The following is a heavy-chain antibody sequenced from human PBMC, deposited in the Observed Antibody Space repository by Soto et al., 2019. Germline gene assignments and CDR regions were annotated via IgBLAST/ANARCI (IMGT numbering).Heavy chain of an antibody. V-gene: IGHV4-30-2*01. CDR2: IYHSGST. J-gene: IGHJ5*02. Sequence: QLQLQESGSGLVKPSQTLSLTCAVSGGSISSGGYSWSWIRQPPRKGLEWIGYIYHSGSTYYNPSLKSRVTISVDRSKNQFSLKLSSVTAADTAVYYCARSYCSGGSCYRRWFDPWGQGTLVTVSS. CDR3: ARSYCSGGSCYRRWFDP. D-gene: IGHD2-15*01. CDR1: GGSISSGGYS.